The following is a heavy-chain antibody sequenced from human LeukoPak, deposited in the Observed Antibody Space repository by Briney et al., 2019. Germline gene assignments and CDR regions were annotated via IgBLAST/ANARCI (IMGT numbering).Heavy chain of an antibody. CDR3: ARDGRRGIAAAGTDWFDP. CDR1: GYTFTSYY. V-gene: IGHV1-46*01. D-gene: IGHD6-13*01. J-gene: IGHJ5*02. Sequence: ASVKVSCKASGYTFTSYYMHWVRQAPGQGLEWMGIINPSGGSTSYAQKFQGRVTMTRDTSTSTVYMELSSLRSEDTAVYYCARDGRRGIAAAGTDWFDPWGQGTLVTVSS. CDR2: INPSGGST.